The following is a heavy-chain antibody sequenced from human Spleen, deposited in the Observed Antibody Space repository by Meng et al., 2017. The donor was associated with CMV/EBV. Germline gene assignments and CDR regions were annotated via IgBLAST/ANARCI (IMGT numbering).Heavy chain of an antibody. J-gene: IGHJ2*01. CDR1: RFTFSTYW. Sequence: KGSRFTFSTYWIAWLRQKPGKGPEWMGIIHPSGSDTRYSPSFQGQVTFSVDNSISTAYLRWRSLKVSDTAMYYCATQVDSSSLDFGLWGRGSLVTVSS. V-gene: IGHV5-51*01. D-gene: IGHD2-2*01. CDR2: IHPSGSDT. CDR3: ATQVDSSSLDFGL.